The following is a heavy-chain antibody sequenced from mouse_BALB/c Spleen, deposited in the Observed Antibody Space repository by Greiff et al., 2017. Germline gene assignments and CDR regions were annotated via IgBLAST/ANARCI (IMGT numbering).Heavy chain of an antibody. J-gene: IGHJ2*01. CDR2: IYPGSGNT. CDR3: ARSSSGFDY. CDR1: GYTFTDYY. V-gene: IGHV1-77*01. Sequence: QVQLKQSGAELARPGASVKLSCKASGYTFTDYYINWVKQRTGQGLEWIGEIYPGSGNTYYNEKFKGKATLTADKSSSTAYMQLSSLTSEDSAVYFYARSSSGFDYWGQGTTLTVSS. D-gene: IGHD1-1*01.